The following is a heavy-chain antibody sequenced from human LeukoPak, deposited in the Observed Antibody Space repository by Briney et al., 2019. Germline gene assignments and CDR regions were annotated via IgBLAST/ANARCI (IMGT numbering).Heavy chain of an antibody. CDR1: GHSISTGYY. D-gene: IGHD3-10*01. V-gene: IGHV4-38-2*01. J-gene: IGHJ6*04. CDR2: MSHNRGT. CDR3: ASYYASGVSADNYYGMDV. Sequence: SETLSLTCAVSGHSISTGYYWGWIRQPPGKGLEWIGSMSHNRGTYYNPSLKSRVTISMDTSKNQISLRLTSVTAADTAVYYCASYYASGVSADNYYGMDVWGKGTTVTVSS.